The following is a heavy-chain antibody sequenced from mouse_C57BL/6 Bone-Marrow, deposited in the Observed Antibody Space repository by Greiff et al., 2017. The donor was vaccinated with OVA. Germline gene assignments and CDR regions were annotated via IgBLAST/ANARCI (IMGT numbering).Heavy chain of an antibody. CDR3: TSTTVVANYYAMDY. J-gene: IGHJ4*01. D-gene: IGHD1-1*01. Sequence: EVKLMESGAELVRPGASVKLSCTASGFNIKDDYMHWVKQRPEQGLEWIGWIDPENGDTEYASKFQGKATITADTSSNTAYLQLSSLTSEDTAVYCCTSTTVVANYYAMDYWGQGTSVTVSS. CDR2: IDPENGDT. V-gene: IGHV14-4*01. CDR1: GFNIKDDY.